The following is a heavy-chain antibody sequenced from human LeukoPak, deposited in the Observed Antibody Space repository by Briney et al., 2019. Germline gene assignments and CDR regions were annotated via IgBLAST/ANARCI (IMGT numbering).Heavy chain of an antibody. CDR2: ISGSGDRT. CDR1: GFTFSSFA. Sequence: GGSLRLSCAASGFTFSSFAMSWVRQTPGKGLEWVSGISGSGDRTYYADSVKGRFTISRDTSKNTLYLQMNSLRAEDTAVYYCAKSRARREGNSGSIDYWGQGTLVTVS. CDR3: AKSRARREGNSGSIDY. V-gene: IGHV3-23*01. D-gene: IGHD2/OR15-2a*01. J-gene: IGHJ4*02.